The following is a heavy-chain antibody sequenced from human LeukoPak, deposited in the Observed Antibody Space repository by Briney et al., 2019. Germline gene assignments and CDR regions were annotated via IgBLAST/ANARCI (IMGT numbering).Heavy chain of an antibody. D-gene: IGHD4-11*01. Sequence: GGSLRLSCAASGFTFSSYGMHWVRQAPGKGLEWVAVISYDGSNKYYADSVKGRFTISRDNSKNTLYLQLSSPRAEDTAVYYCAKDLSDDYSFDYRGQGTLVTVSS. V-gene: IGHV3-30*18. CDR3: AKDLSDDYSFDY. CDR1: GFTFSSYG. J-gene: IGHJ4*02. CDR2: ISYDGSNK.